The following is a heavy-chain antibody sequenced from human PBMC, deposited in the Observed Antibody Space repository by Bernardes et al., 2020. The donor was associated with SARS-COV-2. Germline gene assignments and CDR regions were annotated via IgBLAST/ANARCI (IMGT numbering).Heavy chain of an antibody. Sequence: GSLRLSCAASGFTFSSYEMNWVRQAPGKGLEWVSYISSNNNARNYADSVKGRFTISRDNAKNSLYLQIDSLRAEDTAVYYCVRDRWFRESRGLDIWGQGTMVTVSS. CDR2: ISSNNNAR. CDR1: GFTFSSYE. CDR3: VRDRWFRESRGLDI. J-gene: IGHJ3*02. V-gene: IGHV3-48*03. D-gene: IGHD3-10*01.